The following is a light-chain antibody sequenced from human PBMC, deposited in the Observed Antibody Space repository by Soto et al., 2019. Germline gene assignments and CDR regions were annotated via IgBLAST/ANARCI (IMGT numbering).Light chain of an antibody. Sequence: STLSASVGGRVTITCRASQSISNWLAWYQQKPGKAPNLLIYDASNLESVVPSRFSGSGSGTKFTLTISSLQPDDFATYYCQQYNSYPGTFGQGTKVDIK. V-gene: IGKV1-5*01. CDR1: QSISNW. J-gene: IGKJ1*01. CDR2: DAS. CDR3: QQYNSYPGT.